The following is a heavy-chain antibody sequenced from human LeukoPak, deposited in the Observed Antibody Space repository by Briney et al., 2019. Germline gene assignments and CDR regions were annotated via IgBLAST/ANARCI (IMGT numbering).Heavy chain of an antibody. CDR1: GFTFSIYA. V-gene: IGHV3-23*01. CDR2: ISGSGGST. J-gene: IGHJ4*02. Sequence: GGSLRLSCAASGFTFSIYAMNWVRQAPGKGLEWVSGISGSGGSTYYADSVKGRFTIPRDNSKNTLYLQMNSLRAEDTAVYYCAKEGDSSATFDYWGQGTLVTVSS. D-gene: IGHD3-22*01. CDR3: AKEGDSSATFDY.